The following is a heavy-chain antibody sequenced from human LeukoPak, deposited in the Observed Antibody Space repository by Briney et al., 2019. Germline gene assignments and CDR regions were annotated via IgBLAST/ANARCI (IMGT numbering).Heavy chain of an antibody. Sequence: GGSLRLSCAASGFTFYDYSMSCVRQAPGKGLEWVSGINWNGGSTGYADSVKGRFTISRDNANNSLYLQMNSLRAEDTVLYYCARCSWELLPLCIFDYWGQGTLVTVSS. D-gene: IGHD1-26*01. CDR2: INWNGGST. J-gene: IGHJ4*02. CDR3: ARCSWELLPLCIFDY. V-gene: IGHV3-20*04. CDR1: GFTFYDYS.